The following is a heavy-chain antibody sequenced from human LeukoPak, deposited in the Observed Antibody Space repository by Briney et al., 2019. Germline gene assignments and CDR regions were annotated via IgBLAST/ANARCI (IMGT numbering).Heavy chain of an antibody. CDR3: AKDISVGTTPYYFDS. J-gene: IGHJ4*02. D-gene: IGHD1-26*01. V-gene: IGHV3-9*01. CDR2: ITWNTDTI. Sequence: GGSLRLFCAASGFTFDDYAMHWVRQGPGKGLEWISGITWNTDTIGYADSVMGRFTISRDNAKNSLYLHMNSLRAEDTALYYCAKDISVGTTPYYFDSWGQGTLVTVSS. CDR1: GFTFDDYA.